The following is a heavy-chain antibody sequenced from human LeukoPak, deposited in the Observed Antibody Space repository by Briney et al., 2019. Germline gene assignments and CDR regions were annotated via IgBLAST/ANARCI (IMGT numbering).Heavy chain of an antibody. V-gene: IGHV1-2*02. J-gene: IGHJ6*03. D-gene: IGHD4-17*01. CDR1: GYTFTGYY. CDR2: INPKSGGT. Sequence: ASVKVSCKASGYTFTGYYMHWVRQAPGQGLECMGWINPKSGGTNYAQKFQGRVTMTRDTSISTAYMELIRLRSDDTAVYYCARGPTVTTDYYYYYMDVWGKGTTVTVSS. CDR3: ARGPTVTTDYYYYYMDV.